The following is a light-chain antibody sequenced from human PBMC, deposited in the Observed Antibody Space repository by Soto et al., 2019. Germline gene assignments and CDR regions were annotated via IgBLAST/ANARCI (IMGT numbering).Light chain of an antibody. J-gene: IGLJ3*02. CDR2: SNN. CDR3: AAWDDSLNGV. V-gene: IGLV1-44*01. Sequence: QSVLTQPPSASGTPGQRGTISCSGSSSNIGSNTVNWDQQLPGTAPKLLIYSNNQRPSGVPDRFSGSKSGTSASLAISGLQSEDEADYYCAAWDDSLNGVFGGGTKVTV. CDR1: SSNIGSNT.